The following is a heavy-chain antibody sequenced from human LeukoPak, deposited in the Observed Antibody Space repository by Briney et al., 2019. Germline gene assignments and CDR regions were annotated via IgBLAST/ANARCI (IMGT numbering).Heavy chain of an antibody. CDR1: GTSISSSNW. J-gene: IGHJ3*02. CDR3: ARDIITGDDAFDI. V-gene: IGHV4-4*02. D-gene: IGHD7-27*01. CDR2: IYHSGST. Sequence: PSETLSLTCVVSGTSISSSNWWSWVRQPPGKGLEWIGEIYHSGSTNYNPSLKSRVTMSVDKSKNQFSLKLSSVTAADTAVYYCARDIITGDDAFDIWGQGTMVTVSS.